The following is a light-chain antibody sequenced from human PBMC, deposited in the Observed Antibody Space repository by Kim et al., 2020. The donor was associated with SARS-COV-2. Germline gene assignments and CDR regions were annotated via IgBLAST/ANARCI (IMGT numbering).Light chain of an antibody. V-gene: IGKV1-5*01. CDR3: QQRIHWPLT. J-gene: IGKJ4*01. CDR1: QSISSW. CDR2: DAS. Sequence: DIQMTQSPSTLSASVGDRVTITCRASQSISSWLAWYQQKPGKAPKLLIYDASSLESGVPSRFSGSGSGTEFTLTISSLQPEDFAVYYCQQRIHWPLTFGGGTKVDIK.